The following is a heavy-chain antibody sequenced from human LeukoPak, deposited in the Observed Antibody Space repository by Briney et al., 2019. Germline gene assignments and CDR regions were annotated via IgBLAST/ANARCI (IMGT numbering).Heavy chain of an antibody. J-gene: IGHJ4*02. D-gene: IGHD1-14*01. CDR3: ARYQPPDFDY. CDR1: GGSISSYY. Sequence: SETLSLTCTVSGGSISSYYWSWIRQSPGKAGEWVGYIYYNGDTYYNPSLKRRVTISLDKSKSQFSLKLGSVTAADTAVYYCARYQPPDFDYWGQGTLVTVSS. V-gene: IGHV4-59*01. CDR2: IYYNGDT.